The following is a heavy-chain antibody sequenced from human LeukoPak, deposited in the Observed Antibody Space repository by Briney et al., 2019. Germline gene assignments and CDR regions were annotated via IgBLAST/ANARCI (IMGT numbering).Heavy chain of an antibody. CDR1: GFTFSSYP. D-gene: IGHD6-6*01. V-gene: IGHV3-23*01. CDR2: ISDSGGIT. CDR3: AKNTQYSGYYDC. J-gene: IGHJ4*02. Sequence: GGSLRLSCAASGFTFSSYPMTWVRQAPGKGPEWVSFISDSGGITYYADSEKGRFTISRDNSKNTLYLQMNSLRAEDTAVYYCAKNTQYSGYYDCWGQGTLVAVSS.